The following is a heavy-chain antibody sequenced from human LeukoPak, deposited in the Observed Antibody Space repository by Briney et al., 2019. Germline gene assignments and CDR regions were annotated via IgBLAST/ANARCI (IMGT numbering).Heavy chain of an antibody. CDR3: ARDDGRGSYSHDAFDI. J-gene: IGHJ3*02. D-gene: IGHD1-26*01. Sequence: PSETLSLTCTVSGGSISSSSYYWGWIRQPPGKGLEWIGSIYYSGSTYYNPSLKSRVTISVDTSKNQFSLKLSSVTAADTAVYYCARDDGRGSYSHDAFDIWGQGTMVTVSS. CDR2: IYYSGST. V-gene: IGHV4-39*07. CDR1: GGSISSSSYY.